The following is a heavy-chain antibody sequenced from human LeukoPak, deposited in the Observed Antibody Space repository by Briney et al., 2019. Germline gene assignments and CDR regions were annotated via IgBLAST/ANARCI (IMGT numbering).Heavy chain of an antibody. J-gene: IGHJ4*02. V-gene: IGHV3-48*03. CDR3: ARELYCSGGSCYSDLDY. CDR2: ISSSGSTI. D-gene: IGHD2-15*01. CDR1: GFTFSSYE. Sequence: GGSLRLSCAASGFTFSSYEMNWVRQAPGKGLEWVSYISSSGSTIYYADSVKGRFTISRDNAKNSLYLQMSSLRAEDTAVYYCARELYCSGGSCYSDLDYWGQGTLVTVSS.